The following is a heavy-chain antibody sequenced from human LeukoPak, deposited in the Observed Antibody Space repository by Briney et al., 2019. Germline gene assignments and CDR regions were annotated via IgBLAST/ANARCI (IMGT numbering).Heavy chain of an antibody. CDR1: GFTFSSYE. J-gene: IGHJ4*02. V-gene: IGHV3-48*03. D-gene: IGHD2-21*02. CDR2: ISSSGSTI. CDR3: ARDLGDYYFDY. Sequence: GGSLRLSCAASGFTFSSYEMNWVRQAPGKGLEWVSYISSSGSTIYYADSVKGRFTISRDNAKNSLYLQMNSLRAEDTAVYYCARDLGDYYFDYWGQGTLSPSPQ.